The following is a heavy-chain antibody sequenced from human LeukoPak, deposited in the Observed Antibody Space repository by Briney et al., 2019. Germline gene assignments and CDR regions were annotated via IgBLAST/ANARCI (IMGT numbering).Heavy chain of an antibody. CDR2: IYTSGST. CDR1: GGSISSYY. CDR3: ARDTYYYGSGIPNYYYYYYMDV. V-gene: IGHV4-4*07. Sequence: SETLSLTCTVSGGSISSYYWGWIRQPAGKGLEWIGRIYTSGSTNYNPSLKSRVTMSVDTSKNQFSLKLSSVTAADTAVYYCARDTYYYGSGIPNYYYYYYMDVWGKGTTVTISS. J-gene: IGHJ6*03. D-gene: IGHD3-10*01.